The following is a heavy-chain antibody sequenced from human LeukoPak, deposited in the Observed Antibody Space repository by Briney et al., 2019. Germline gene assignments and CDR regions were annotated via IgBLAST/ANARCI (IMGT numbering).Heavy chain of an antibody. Sequence: SETLSLTCTVSGGSISSHYWSWIRQPPGKGLEWIGYIYSTWSTNYNPSLKSRVTISVDTSKNQFSLKLSSETVADTAVYYCARGFSGVTAFDIWGQGTMVTVSS. CDR2: IYSTWST. V-gene: IGHV4-59*11. CDR3: ARGFSGVTAFDI. D-gene: IGHD3-10*01. J-gene: IGHJ3*02. CDR1: GGSISSHY.